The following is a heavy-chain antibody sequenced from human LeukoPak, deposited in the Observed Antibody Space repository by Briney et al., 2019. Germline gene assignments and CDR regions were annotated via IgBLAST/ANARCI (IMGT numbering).Heavy chain of an antibody. CDR1: GYTFTGYY. V-gene: IGHV1-2*02. CDR3: ARSKEIAVAADPQFDP. CDR2: INPNSGGT. J-gene: IGHJ5*02. Sequence: ASVKVSCKASGYTFTGYYMHWVRQAPGQGLEWMGWINPNSGGTNYAQKFQGRVTMTRDTSISTAYMELSRLRSDDTAVYYCARSKEIAVAADPQFDPWGQGTLVTVSS. D-gene: IGHD6-19*01.